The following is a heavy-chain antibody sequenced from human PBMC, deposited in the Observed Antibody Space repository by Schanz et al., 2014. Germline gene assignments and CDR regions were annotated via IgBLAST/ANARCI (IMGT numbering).Heavy chain of an antibody. Sequence: VQLVESGGGVVQPGGSLRLSCAASGFTFSDYYMSWIRQAPGKGLEWVSYISGTTTYTNYADSVKGRFTISRDNAKNSLYLQMNSLSADDTAVFYCAKGMGYCSGGTCYDYYYYGLDVWGQGTTVTVSS. CDR3: AKGMGYCSGGTCYDYYYYGLDV. J-gene: IGHJ6*02. V-gene: IGHV3-11*05. CDR1: GFTFSDYY. CDR2: ISGTTTYT. D-gene: IGHD2-15*01.